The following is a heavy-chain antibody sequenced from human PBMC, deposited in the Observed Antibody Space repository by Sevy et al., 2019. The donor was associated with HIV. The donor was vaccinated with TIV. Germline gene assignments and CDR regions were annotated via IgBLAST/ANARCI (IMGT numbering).Heavy chain of an antibody. V-gene: IGHV1-18*01. J-gene: IGHJ4*02. CDR3: ARSQRNIKNCSGXSCXAXXXY. CDR1: GXXXXXXG. D-gene: IGHD2-15*01. CDR2: ISXXXAXT. Sequence: ASVKVSCKACGXXXXXXGXSXVRQAXGQGXXXMGWISXXXAXTNYAQKLQGRVTMTTDTSTSTAYMELRSLRSDDTXXXXXARSQRNIKNCSGXSCXAXXXYWGQGTLVTVSS.